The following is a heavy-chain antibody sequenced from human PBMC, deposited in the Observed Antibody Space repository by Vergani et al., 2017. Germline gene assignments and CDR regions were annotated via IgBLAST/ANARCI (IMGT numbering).Heavy chain of an antibody. Sequence: QLQLQESGPGLVKPSETLSLTCNVSGGSISSSSYYWGWIRQPPGKGLEWIGNIYYSWSTYYNPSLKSRVTISVDTSKSQFSLKLSSVTAADRAVYYCANCAYYFDYWGQGTLVTVSS. J-gene: IGHJ4*02. CDR2: IYYSWST. CDR1: GGSISSSSYY. CDR3: ANCAYYFDY. V-gene: IGHV4-39*01. D-gene: IGHD2-21*01.